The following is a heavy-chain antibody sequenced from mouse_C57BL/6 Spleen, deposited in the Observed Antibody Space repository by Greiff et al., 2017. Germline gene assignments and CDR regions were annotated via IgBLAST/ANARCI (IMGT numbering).Heavy chain of an antibody. CDR1: GYTFTSYW. V-gene: IGHV1-69*01. CDR2: IDPSDSYT. J-gene: IGHJ1*03. CDR3: ARGGYFDV. Sequence: QVQLQQPGAELVMPGASVKLSCKASGYTFTSYWMHWVKQRPGQGLEWIGEIDPSDSYTNYNQKFKGKSTLTVDKSSSTAYMQLSRLTSEDSAVYYCARGGYFDVWGTGTKGTVSS.